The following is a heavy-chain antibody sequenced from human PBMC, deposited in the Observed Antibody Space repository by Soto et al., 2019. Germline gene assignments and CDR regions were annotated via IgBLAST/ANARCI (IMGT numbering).Heavy chain of an antibody. Sequence: PGGSLRLSCAASGFTFRNYGMSWVRQAPGKGLEWVANIKQDGSEKYYVDSVKGRFSISRDNAKNSLFLQLNSLRAEDTAVYYCARGGLWSIAAAGTNWFDPWGQGTLVTVSS. CDR1: GFTFRNYG. V-gene: IGHV3-7*03. D-gene: IGHD6-13*01. CDR2: IKQDGSEK. J-gene: IGHJ5*02. CDR3: ARGGLWSIAAAGTNWFDP.